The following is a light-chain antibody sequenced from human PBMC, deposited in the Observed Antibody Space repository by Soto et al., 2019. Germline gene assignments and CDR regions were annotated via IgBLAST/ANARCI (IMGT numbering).Light chain of an antibody. V-gene: IGLV2-8*01. J-gene: IGLJ1*01. CDR2: EVS. Sequence: QSVLTQPPSASGSPGQSVTISCTGTSSDVGGYNYVSWYQQHPGKAPKLMIYEVSKWPSGVPDRFSGSKSGNTASLTVSGLQAEDEADYYCSSYAGSNNWNFGTGTKLTFL. CDR1: SSDVGGYNY. CDR3: SSYAGSNNWN.